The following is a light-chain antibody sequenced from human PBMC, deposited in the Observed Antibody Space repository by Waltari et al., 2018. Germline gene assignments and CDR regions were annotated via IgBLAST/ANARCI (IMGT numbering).Light chain of an antibody. V-gene: IGLV3-25*03. CDR3: QSAHSGSTHLL. J-gene: IGLJ2*01. CDR2: KDT. CDR1: VLPKQY. Sequence: SYELTQPPSVSVSPGQTDRIPCSGDVLPKQYAYWYQQKPGQSPFLIISKDTERASGIPERFSGSTSGTTVTLTISGAQADDEADYYCQSAHSGSTHLLFGGGTKLTVL.